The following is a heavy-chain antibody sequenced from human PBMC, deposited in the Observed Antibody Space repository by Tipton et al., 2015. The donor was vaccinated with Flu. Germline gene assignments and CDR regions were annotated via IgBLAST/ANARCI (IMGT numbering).Heavy chain of an antibody. CDR2: IYYSGTP. J-gene: IGHJ4*02. D-gene: IGHD3-22*01. V-gene: IGHV4-59*01. CDR3: ARVDSSGYYPGH. Sequence: TLSLTCTVSGGSISSYYWSWIRQPPGKGLERIGYIYYSGTPNTNPPPKSGVTISVDPSKNQFSLKLSSVTAADTAVYYCARVDSSGYYPGHWGQGTLVTVYS. CDR1: GGSISSYY.